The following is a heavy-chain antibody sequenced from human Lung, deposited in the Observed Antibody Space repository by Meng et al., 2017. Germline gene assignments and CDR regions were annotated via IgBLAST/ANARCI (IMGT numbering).Heavy chain of an antibody. CDR3: ARGPTTMAHDFDY. D-gene: IGHD4-11*01. CDR2: INHSGST. J-gene: IGHJ4*02. Sequence: QVQATQVGAGLLKPSETLSPTCGVSGGSFSDYYWSWIRQPPGKGLEWIGEINHSGSTNYNPSLESRATISVDTSQNNLSLKLSSVTAADSAVYYCARGPTTMAHDFDYWGQGTLVTVSS. CDR1: GGSFSDYY. V-gene: IGHV4-34*01.